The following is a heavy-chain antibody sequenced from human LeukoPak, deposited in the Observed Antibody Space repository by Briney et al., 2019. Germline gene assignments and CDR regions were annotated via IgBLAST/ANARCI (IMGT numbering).Heavy chain of an antibody. CDR1: GYTFTSYG. CDR2: ISAYNGNT. J-gene: IGHJ4*02. D-gene: IGHD6-13*01. CDR3: ARDFPRIAAAGITGEFDY. Sequence: ASVKVSCKASGYTFTSYGIGWVRQAPGQGLEWMGWISAYNGNTNYAQKLQGRVTMTTDTSTSTAYMELRSLRSDDTAVYYCARDFPRIAAAGITGEFDYWGQGTLVTVSS. V-gene: IGHV1-18*01.